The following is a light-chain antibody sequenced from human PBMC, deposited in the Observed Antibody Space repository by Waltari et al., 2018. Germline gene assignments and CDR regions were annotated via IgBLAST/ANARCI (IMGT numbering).Light chain of an antibody. J-gene: IGLJ2*01. CDR1: SRDVGGYNY. CDR2: DVS. V-gene: IGLV2-11*01. Sequence: QSALTQPRSVSGSPGQSVTISCTGTSRDVGGYNYVSWYQQHPGKAPKLMIYDVSKRPSGVPDRFSGSKSGNTASLTISGLQAEDEADYYCCSYAGSYTEVFGGGTKLTVL. CDR3: CSYAGSYTEV.